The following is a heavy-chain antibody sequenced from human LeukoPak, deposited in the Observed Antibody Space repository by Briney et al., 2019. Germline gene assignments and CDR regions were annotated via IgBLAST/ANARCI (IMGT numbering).Heavy chain of an antibody. V-gene: IGHV4-39*01. CDR3: ARYVVYGSGKYYFDY. D-gene: IGHD3-10*01. J-gene: IGHJ4*02. Sequence: SETLSLTCTVSGGSVSSTTYYWSWIRQPPGKGLEWIASINYSGSTYYNPSLKSRVTISVDTSENQFSLKLSSVTAADTAVYYCARYVVYGSGKYYFDYWGQGTPVTVSS. CDR1: GGSVSSTTYY. CDR2: INYSGST.